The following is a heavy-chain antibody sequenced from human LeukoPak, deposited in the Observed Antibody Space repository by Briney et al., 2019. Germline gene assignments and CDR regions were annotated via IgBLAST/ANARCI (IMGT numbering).Heavy chain of an antibody. D-gene: IGHD5-18*01. CDR1: GLTLSLYW. Sequence: GGSLRLSCAPSGLTLSLYWMSWVRQAPGKGLEGVVNIKQVGSEKDYVDSVKGRFTISKDNAKNSLYLQMNSLRAEDTALYYCATHRGYSYGTAEDFDYWGQGNLVTVSS. CDR2: IKQVGSEK. CDR3: ATHRGYSYGTAEDFDY. V-gene: IGHV3-7*01. J-gene: IGHJ4*02.